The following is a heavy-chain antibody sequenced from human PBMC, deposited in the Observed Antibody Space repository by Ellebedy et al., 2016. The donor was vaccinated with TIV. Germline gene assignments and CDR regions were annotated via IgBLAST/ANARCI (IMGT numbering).Heavy chain of an antibody. Sequence: ASVKVSCXASGGTFSSYAISWVRQAPGQGLEWMGGIIPIFGTANYAQKFQGRVTITADKSTSTAYMELSSLRSEDTAVYYCAYGRSTVTLSYYYYGMDVWGQGTTVIVSS. J-gene: IGHJ6*02. D-gene: IGHD4-17*01. V-gene: IGHV1-69*06. CDR2: IIPIFGTA. CDR3: AYGRSTVTLSYYYYGMDV. CDR1: GGTFSSYA.